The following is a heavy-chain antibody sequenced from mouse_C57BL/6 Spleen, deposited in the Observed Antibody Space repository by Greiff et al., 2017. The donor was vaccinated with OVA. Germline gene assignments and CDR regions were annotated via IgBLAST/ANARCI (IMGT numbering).Heavy chain of an antibody. CDR3: ARRWDDAMDY. V-gene: IGHV1-69*01. CDR1: GYTFTSYW. J-gene: IGHJ4*01. CDR2: IDPSDSYT. D-gene: IGHD4-1*01. Sequence: VQLQQPGAELVMPGASVKLSCKASGYTFTSYWMHWVKQRPGQGLEWIGEIDPSDSYTNYNQKFKGKSTLTVDKSSSTAYMQLSSLTSEDSAVYYCARRWDDAMDYWGQGTSVTVSS.